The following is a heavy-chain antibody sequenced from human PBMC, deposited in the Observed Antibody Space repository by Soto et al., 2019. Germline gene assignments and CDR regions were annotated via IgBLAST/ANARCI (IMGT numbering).Heavy chain of an antibody. D-gene: IGHD4-17*01. J-gene: IGHJ4*02. CDR3: VKDAYGDSRIFAS. V-gene: IGHV3-64D*06. CDR1: GFSFSSYA. Sequence: GGSLRLSCSGSGFSFSSYALHWVRQAPGKRLEFVSISRAFGGGTDYADSVRGRFTISRDNSKNTLYLQMNSLTPADTAVYFCVKDAYGDSRIFASWGRGTMVTVSS. CDR2: SRAFGGGT.